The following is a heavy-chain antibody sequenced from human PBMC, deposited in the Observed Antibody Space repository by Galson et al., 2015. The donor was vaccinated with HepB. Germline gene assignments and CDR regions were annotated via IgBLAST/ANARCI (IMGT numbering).Heavy chain of an antibody. D-gene: IGHD2-15*01. J-gene: IGHJ4*02. CDR2: IYPGDSDT. Sequence: QSGAEVKKPGESLKISCKGSGYSFTSYWIGWVRQMPGKGLEWMGIIYPGDSDTRYGPSFQGQVTISADKSISTAYLQWSGLKASDTAMYYCARRVRACSGGTWYYFDYWGQGTLVTVSS. V-gene: IGHV5-51*01. CDR3: ARRVRACSGGTWYYFDY. CDR1: GYSFTSYW.